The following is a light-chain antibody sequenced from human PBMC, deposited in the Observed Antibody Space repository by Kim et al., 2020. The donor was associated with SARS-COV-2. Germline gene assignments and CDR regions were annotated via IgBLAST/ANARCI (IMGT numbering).Light chain of an antibody. V-gene: IGKV1-27*01. CDR1: QGISNF. Sequence: ASVGDRVTITCRSSQGISNFLAWYQQKPGKVPQLLIYDSSVLQSGVPSRFSGSGSGTDFTLTISGLQPEDIATYYCQRYNSAPWTFGQGTKVDIK. J-gene: IGKJ1*01. CDR2: DSS. CDR3: QRYNSAPWT.